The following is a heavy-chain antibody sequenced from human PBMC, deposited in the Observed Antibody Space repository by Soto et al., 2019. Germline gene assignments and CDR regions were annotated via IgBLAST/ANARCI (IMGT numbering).Heavy chain of an antibody. CDR2: ISSSSSYI. V-gene: IGHV3-21*01. Sequence: GGSLRLSCAASGFTFSSYSMNWVRQAPGKGLEWVSSISSSSSYIYYADSVKGRFTISRDNAKNSLYQQMNSLRAEDTAVYYCARVNSRGGFDYWGQGTLVTVSS. CDR1: GFTFSSYS. D-gene: IGHD2-21*01. CDR3: ARVNSRGGFDY. J-gene: IGHJ4*02.